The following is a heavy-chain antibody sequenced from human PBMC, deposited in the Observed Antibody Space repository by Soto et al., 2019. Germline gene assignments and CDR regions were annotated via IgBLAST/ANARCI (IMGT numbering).Heavy chain of an antibody. CDR1: GFTLSDFA. Sequence: QVQLVESGGGVVQPGRSLRLSCAASGFTLSDFAMHWVRQAPGKGLEWVAVISYDGSKKYLAESVKGRFTISRDNSKNTLYLQMNSLRTEDTAVYYCASPVGDFGPCFDYWGQGTLVNVSS. J-gene: IGHJ4*02. CDR2: ISYDGSKK. V-gene: IGHV3-30*04. CDR3: ASPVGDFGPCFDY. D-gene: IGHD4-17*01.